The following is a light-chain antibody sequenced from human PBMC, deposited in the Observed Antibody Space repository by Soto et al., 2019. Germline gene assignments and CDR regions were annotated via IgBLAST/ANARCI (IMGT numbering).Light chain of an antibody. CDR1: QSVSSNY. V-gene: IGKV3-20*01. CDR2: AAS. Sequence: IFLTHSPFTLFFSPGERSTLSFMAGQSVSSNYLAWYQQKPGQAPRLLIYAASSRATGIPDRFSGSGSGTDFTLTIDGLEPEDFGVYYCQQYGYSPNTFGQGTRLEIK. CDR3: QQYGYSPNT. J-gene: IGKJ5*01.